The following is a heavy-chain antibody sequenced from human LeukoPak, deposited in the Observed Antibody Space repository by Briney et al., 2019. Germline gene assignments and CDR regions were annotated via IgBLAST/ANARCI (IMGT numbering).Heavy chain of an antibody. V-gene: IGHV1-18*01. CDR2: ISAYNGNT. CDR1: GYTFTSYG. D-gene: IGHD3-10*01. J-gene: IGHJ4*02. CDR3: ARGRITMVRGVISVYYFDY. Sequence: ASVKVSCKAPGYTFTSYGISWVRQAPGQGLEWMGWISAYNGNTNYAQKLQGRVTMTTDTSTSTAYMELRSLRSDDTAVYYCARGRITMVRGVISVYYFDYWGQGTLVTVSS.